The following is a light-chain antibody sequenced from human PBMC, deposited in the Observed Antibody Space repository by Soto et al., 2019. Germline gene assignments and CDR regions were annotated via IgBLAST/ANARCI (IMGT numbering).Light chain of an antibody. CDR1: SSDVGAYNY. CDR2: EVN. CDR3: HSYAGSNSFV. J-gene: IGLJ1*01. Sequence: QTALTQPPSAYGSPGQSVTISCTGTSSDVGAYNYVSWYQQHPGKAPQLMIYEVNKRPSGVPDRFSGSKSGNTASLTVSGLQAEDEADYYCHSYAGSNSFVFGSGTKLTVL. V-gene: IGLV2-8*01.